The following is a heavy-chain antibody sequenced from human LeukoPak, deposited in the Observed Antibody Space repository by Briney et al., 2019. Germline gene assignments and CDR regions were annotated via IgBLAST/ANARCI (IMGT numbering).Heavy chain of an antibody. J-gene: IGHJ6*02. CDR1: GFTFSSYA. CDR2: MYFSGNS. Sequence: GSLRLSCAASGFTFSSYAMSWIRQPPGKGLEWIGSMYFSGNSYYNPSLRSRVTMSVDTSKNQFSLRLSSVTAADTAVYYCARHRGYSSGYYTGYGMDVWGQGTTVTVSS. V-gene: IGHV4-39*01. CDR3: ARHRGYSSGYYTGYGMDV. D-gene: IGHD6-19*01.